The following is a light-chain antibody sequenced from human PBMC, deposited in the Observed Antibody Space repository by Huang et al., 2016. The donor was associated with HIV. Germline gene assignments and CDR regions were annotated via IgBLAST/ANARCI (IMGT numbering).Light chain of an antibody. Sequence: DIVLTQSPATLSLSPGETAALCCMASLSLGGNVAWYQKRPGQAPRLLIYDTSNRATGIPARFTGSGSGTDYTLTISSLEAEDFAIYYCQQRSDWPLTFGGGTKVDIK. CDR1: LSLGGN. CDR2: DTS. V-gene: IGKV3-11*01. J-gene: IGKJ4*01. CDR3: QQRSDWPLT.